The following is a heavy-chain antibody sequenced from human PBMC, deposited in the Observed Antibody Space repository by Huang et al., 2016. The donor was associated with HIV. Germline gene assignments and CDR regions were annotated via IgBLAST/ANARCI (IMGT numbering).Heavy chain of an antibody. CDR1: GFTFDDFS. CDR3: AHLPEPSSPWTDY. CDR2: ITGDSDRV. Sequence: EVHLVESGGGLVQPGRSLRLSCGASGFTFDDFSMHWVRQRPGKGLEYVSGITGDSDRVFYAASVKGRYLQMNSLRVEDTALYYCAHLPEPSSPWTDYWGQGTLVTVSS. J-gene: IGHJ4*02. D-gene: IGHD1-1*01. V-gene: IGHV3-9*01.